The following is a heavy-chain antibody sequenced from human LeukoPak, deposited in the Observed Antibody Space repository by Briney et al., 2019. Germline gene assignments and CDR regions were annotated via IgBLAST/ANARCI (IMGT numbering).Heavy chain of an antibody. D-gene: IGHD1-26*01. CDR2: IYHSGST. CDR1: GYSISSGYY. J-gene: IGHJ4*02. V-gene: IGHV4-38-2*02. Sequence: KPSGTLSLTCTVSGYSISSGYYWGWIRQPPGKGLEWIGSIYHSGSTYYNPSLKSRVTISVDTSKNQFSLKLSSVTAADTAVYYCARGQWELPYYFDYWGQGTLVTVSS. CDR3: ARGQWELPYYFDY.